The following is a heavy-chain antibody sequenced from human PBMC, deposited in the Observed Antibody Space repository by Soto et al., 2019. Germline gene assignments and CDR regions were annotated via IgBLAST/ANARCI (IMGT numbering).Heavy chain of an antibody. CDR3: AGDRDSVSWTKLDF. J-gene: IGHJ4*02. D-gene: IGHD1-26*01. Sequence: SETMSVSFAVWGVYLINNNWSWVRQHPGTGLEWIGEINHSGATNYNPSLRGRVTMSVDKSKNQFSVKLNAVTAADPAVYYCAGDRDSVSWTKLDFSGQGALVTVPS. CDR1: GVYLINNNW. V-gene: IGHV4-4*02. CDR2: INHSGAT.